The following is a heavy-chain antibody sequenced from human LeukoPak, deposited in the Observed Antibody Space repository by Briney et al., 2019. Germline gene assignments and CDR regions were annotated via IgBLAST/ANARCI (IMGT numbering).Heavy chain of an antibody. D-gene: IGHD2-21*01. CDR3: ARDQLQPTEVRVVSSFDP. V-gene: IGHV7-4-1*02. Sequence: ASVKVSCKASGYTFTSYAMNWVRQAPGQGLEWMGWINTNTGNPTYAQGFTGRFVFSLDTSVSTAYLQISSLKAEDTAVYYCARDQLQPTEVRVVSSFDPWGQGTLVTVSS. J-gene: IGHJ5*02. CDR2: INTNTGNP. CDR1: GYTFTSYA.